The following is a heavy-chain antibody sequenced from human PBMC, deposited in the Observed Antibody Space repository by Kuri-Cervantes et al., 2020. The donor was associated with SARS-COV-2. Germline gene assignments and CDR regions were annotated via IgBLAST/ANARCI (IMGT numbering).Heavy chain of an antibody. CDR2: INSDESSR. D-gene: IGHD3-22*01. V-gene: IGHV3-74*01. J-gene: IGHJ4*02. CDR3: ARDPITMRVLDY. CDR1: GFTFSTYW. Sequence: LSLTCAASGFTFSTYWMHWVRQAPGKGLVWVSRINSDESSRSYADSVKGRFTISRDNAKNTLFLQMNSLRAEDTAVYYCARDPITMRVLDYWGQGTLVTVSS.